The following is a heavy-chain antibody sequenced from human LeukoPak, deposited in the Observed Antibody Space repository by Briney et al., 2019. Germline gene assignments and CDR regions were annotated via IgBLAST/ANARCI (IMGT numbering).Heavy chain of an antibody. CDR2: IFPSGGEI. CDR3: ATYRQVLLPFES. D-gene: IGHD2-8*02. V-gene: IGHV3-23*01. CDR1: GCTFSTFA. Sequence: GGSLRLSCAASGCTFSTFAMIWVREPPGKGLEWVSSIFPSGGEIHYADSVRGRFTISRDNSKSTLSLQMNSLRAEDTAIYYCATYRQVLLPFESWGQGTLVTVSS. J-gene: IGHJ4*02.